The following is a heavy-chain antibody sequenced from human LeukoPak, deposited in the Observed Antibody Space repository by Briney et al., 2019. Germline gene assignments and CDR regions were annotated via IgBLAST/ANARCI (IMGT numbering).Heavy chain of an antibody. CDR3: ARSGGMATAHWFFDL. D-gene: IGHD5-24*01. J-gene: IGHJ2*01. CDR2: IIPIFGTA. V-gene: IGHV1-69*13. CDR1: GGTFSNYA. Sequence: GASVKVSCKASGGTFSNYAINWVRQAPGQGLEWMGGIIPIFGTANYAQNFQGRVTITADESTTTAYLELSGLRSEDTAVYYCARSGGMATAHWFFDLWGRGTLVTVSS.